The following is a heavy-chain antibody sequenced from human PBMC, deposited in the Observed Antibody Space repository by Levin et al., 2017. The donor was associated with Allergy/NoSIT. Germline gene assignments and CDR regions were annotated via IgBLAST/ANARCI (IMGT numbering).Heavy chain of an antibody. V-gene: IGHV4-59*08. CDR3: ARHPSHYYDSSGYSVDAFDI. CDR1: GGSISSYY. CDR2: IYYSGST. J-gene: IGHJ3*02. D-gene: IGHD3-22*01. Sequence: SETLSLTCTVSGGSISSYYWSWIRQPPGKELEWIGYIYYSGSTNYNPSLKSRVTISVDTSKNQFSLKLSSVTAADTAVYYCARHPSHYYDSSGYSVDAFDIWGQGTMVTVSS.